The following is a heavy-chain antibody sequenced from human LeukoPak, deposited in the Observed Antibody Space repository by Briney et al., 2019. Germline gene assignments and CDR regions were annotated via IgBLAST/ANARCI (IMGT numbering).Heavy chain of an antibody. Sequence: ASVKVSCKASGYTFTSYGISWVRQAPGQGLEWMGWISAYNGNTNYAQKLQGRVTMTTDTSTSTAYMELSSLRSEDTAVYYCARARSYYYDSSGYFDYWGQGTLVTVSS. CDR1: GYTFTSYG. V-gene: IGHV1-18*01. CDR3: ARARSYYYDSSGYFDY. CDR2: ISAYNGNT. D-gene: IGHD3-22*01. J-gene: IGHJ4*02.